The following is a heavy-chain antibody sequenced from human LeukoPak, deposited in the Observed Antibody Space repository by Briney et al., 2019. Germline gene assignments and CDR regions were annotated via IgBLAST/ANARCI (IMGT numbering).Heavy chain of an antibody. D-gene: IGHD3-3*01. V-gene: IGHV4-59*12. CDR3: ARPRFGSFWSGYYRGFDY. J-gene: IGHJ4*02. CDR1: GGSISNYY. Sequence: SETLSLTCTVSGGSISNYYWSWIRQPPGKGLEWIGYIYYSGSTNYNPSLKSRVTISVDTSKNQFSLKLSSVTAADTAVYYCARPRFGSFWSGYYRGFDYWGQGTLVTVSS. CDR2: IYYSGST.